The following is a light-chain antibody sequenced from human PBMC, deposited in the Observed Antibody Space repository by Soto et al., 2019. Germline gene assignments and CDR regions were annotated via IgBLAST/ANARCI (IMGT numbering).Light chain of an antibody. CDR3: SSYTSSSPYV. CDR1: SSDVGGYNY. J-gene: IGLJ1*01. Sequence: QSVLTQPASVSGSPGQSITISCTGTSSDVGGYNYVSWYQQHPGKAPKLMIYEVSNRPSGVSNRFSGSKSGNTASLTISGLQAEDEAEYYCSSYTSSSPYVFGTVTKLTVL. V-gene: IGLV2-14*01. CDR2: EVS.